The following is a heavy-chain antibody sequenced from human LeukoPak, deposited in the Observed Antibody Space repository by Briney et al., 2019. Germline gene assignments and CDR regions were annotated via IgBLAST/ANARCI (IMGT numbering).Heavy chain of an antibody. V-gene: IGHV3-23*01. CDR2: ISGRSGTT. Sequence: PGGSLRLSCAASGFTFSNYAMSWVRQAPGKGLEWVSTISCSDWVSAISGRSGTTYYADSVKGRFTISRDNSKNTLYLQMNSLRPEDTAVYYCAKEGFQRWGQGTLVTVSS. J-gene: IGHJ1*01. CDR3: AKEGFQR. CDR1: GFTFSNYA.